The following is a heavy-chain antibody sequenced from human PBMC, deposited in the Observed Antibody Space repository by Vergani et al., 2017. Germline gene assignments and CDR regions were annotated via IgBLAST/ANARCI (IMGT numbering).Heavy chain of an antibody. J-gene: IGHJ4*02. CDR1: GFTFSSYS. CDR2: ISSSSSTI. D-gene: IGHD2-21*02. Sequence: EVQLVESGGGLVQPGGSLRLSCAASGFTFSSYSMNWVRQAPGKGQEWVSYISSSSSTIYYADSVKGRFTISRDNAKNSLYLQMNSLRAEDTAVYYCARGGYCGGDCYYSDYWGQGTLVTVSS. V-gene: IGHV3-48*01. CDR3: ARGGYCGGDCYYSDY.